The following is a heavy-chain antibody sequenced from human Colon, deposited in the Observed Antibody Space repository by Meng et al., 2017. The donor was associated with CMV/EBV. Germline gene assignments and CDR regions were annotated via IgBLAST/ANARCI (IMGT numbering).Heavy chain of an antibody. CDR3: AKDAIDCTITSCHHFTENWFDP. D-gene: IGHD2-2*01. Sequence: GGSLRLSCAASGFTFSNYWMTWLRQAPGRGLELVAHIKEDGSEKYFVGSVKGRFTISRDNAKNSLYLQMNSLRAEDTAIYFCAKDAIDCTITSCHHFTENWFDPWGQGTLVTVSS. J-gene: IGHJ5*02. CDR2: IKEDGSEK. CDR1: GFTFSNYW. V-gene: IGHV3-7*03.